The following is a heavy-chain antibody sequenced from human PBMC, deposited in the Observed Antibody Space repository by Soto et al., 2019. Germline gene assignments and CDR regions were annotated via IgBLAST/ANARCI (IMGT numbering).Heavy chain of an antibody. CDR2: ISGSGGST. J-gene: IGHJ6*02. CDR3: ARYVIEVVIIYGMDV. V-gene: IGHV3-23*01. Sequence: EVQLLESGGGLVQPGGSLRLSCAASGFTFSNYAMTWVRQAPGKGLEWVSAISGSGGSTYYADSVKGRFTISRDNAKNSLYLQMNSLRAEDTAVYYCARYVIEVVIIYGMDVWGQGTTVTVSS. CDR1: GFTFSNYA. D-gene: IGHD3-22*01.